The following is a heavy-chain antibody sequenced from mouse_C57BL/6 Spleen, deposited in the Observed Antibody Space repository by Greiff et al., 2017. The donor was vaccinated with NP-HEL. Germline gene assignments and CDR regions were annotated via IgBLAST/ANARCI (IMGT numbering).Heavy chain of an antibody. Sequence: EVQGVESGGGLVKPGGSLKLSCAASGFTFSSYAMSWVRQTPEKRLEWVATISDGGSYTYYTDNVKGRFTISRDNAKNNLYLQMSHLKSEDTAMYYCARDYGRDWGQGTLVTVSA. CDR1: GFTFSSYA. V-gene: IGHV5-4*01. J-gene: IGHJ3*01. D-gene: IGHD2-1*01. CDR3: ARDYGRD. CDR2: ISDGGSYT.